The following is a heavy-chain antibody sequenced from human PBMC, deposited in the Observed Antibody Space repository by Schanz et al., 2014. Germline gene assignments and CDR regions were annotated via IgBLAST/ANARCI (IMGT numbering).Heavy chain of an antibody. J-gene: IGHJ3*02. V-gene: IGHV4-34*01. Sequence: QVQLQQWGAGLLKPSETLSLTCAVYGGSFSGYYWSWIRPPPGKGLEWIAEINHGGSTNYNPSLKSRVTISVDTSKNQFSLKLRSVTAADTAVYYCARDRGHGDLPGDIWGQGTMVTVSS. CDR3: ARDRGHGDLPGDI. D-gene: IGHD4-17*01. CDR2: INHGGST. CDR1: GGSFSGYY.